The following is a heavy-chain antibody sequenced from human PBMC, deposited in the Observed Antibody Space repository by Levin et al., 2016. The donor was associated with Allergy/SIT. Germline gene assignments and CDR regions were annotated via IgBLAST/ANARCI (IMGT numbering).Heavy chain of an antibody. J-gene: IGHJ4*02. V-gene: IGHV1-46*01. CDR2: INPSGGST. Sequence: WVRQAPGQGLEWMGIINPSGGSTSYAQKFQGRVTMTRDTSTSTVYMELSSLRSEDTAVYYCARDARAVAATLGYWGQGTLVTVSS. D-gene: IGHD2-15*01. CDR3: ARDARAVAATLGY.